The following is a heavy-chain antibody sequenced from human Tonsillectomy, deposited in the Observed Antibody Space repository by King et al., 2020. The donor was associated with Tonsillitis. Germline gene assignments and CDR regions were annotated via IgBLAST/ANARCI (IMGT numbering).Heavy chain of an antibody. Sequence: QLQESGPGLVKPSQTLSLTCTVSDGSISSDDDYWSWIRQPPGKGLEWIGYIHYSGSPYFNPSLKSRVAMSVDTSKNQLSLKVTSVTAADTAVYYCARINLLMWVAFDIWGQGTMVTVSS. V-gene: IGHV4-30-4*01. CDR1: DGSISSDDDY. CDR3: ARINLLMWVAFDI. J-gene: IGHJ3*02. CDR2: IHYSGSP. D-gene: IGHD2-15*01.